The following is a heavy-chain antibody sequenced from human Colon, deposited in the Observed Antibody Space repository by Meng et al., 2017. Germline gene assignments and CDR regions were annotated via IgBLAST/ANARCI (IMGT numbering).Heavy chain of an antibody. CDR1: CNTFTNYY. V-gene: IGHV1-46*01. CDR2: VNPSAGNT. Sequence: GQRVEAGSEVRKPGPSVRVSCKASCNTFTNYYMHWVRQAPGQGLEWMGIVNPSAGNTFYAQKFQGRVIMTTDASTSTVYMELSGLRSEDTAVYYCARDFDCPNGVCRYYFDHWGQGTLVTVSS. J-gene: IGHJ4*02. D-gene: IGHD2-8*01. CDR3: ARDFDCPNGVCRYYFDH.